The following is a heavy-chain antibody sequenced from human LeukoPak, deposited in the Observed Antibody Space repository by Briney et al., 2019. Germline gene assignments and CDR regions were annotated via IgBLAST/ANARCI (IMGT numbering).Heavy chain of an antibody. Sequence: ASVKVSCKASGYTFTSYGISWVRQAPGQGLEWMGWISAYNGNTNYAQKLQGRVTMTTDTSTSTAYMELRSLRSDDTAVYYCARERINCSSTSCYTEFDYWGQGTLVTVSS. J-gene: IGHJ4*02. D-gene: IGHD2-2*02. CDR2: ISAYNGNT. V-gene: IGHV1-18*01. CDR1: GYTFTSYG. CDR3: ARERINCSSTSCYTEFDY.